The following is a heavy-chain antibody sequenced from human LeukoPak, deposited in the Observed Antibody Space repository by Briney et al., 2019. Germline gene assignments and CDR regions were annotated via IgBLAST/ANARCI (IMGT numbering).Heavy chain of an antibody. V-gene: IGHV4-4*07. CDR3: ARDISYYYDSSGSPDY. J-gene: IGHJ4*02. CDR1: GGSISSYY. Sequence: SXTLSLTCTVSGGSISSYYWSWIRQPAGKGLEWIGRIYTSGSTNYNPSLKSRVTMSVDTSKNQFSLKLSSVTAADTAVYYCARDISYYYDSSGSPDYWGQGTLVTVSS. D-gene: IGHD3-22*01. CDR2: IYTSGST.